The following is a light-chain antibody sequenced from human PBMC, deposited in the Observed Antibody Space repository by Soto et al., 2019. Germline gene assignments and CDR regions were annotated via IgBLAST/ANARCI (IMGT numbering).Light chain of an antibody. CDR3: QQYTSPTT. CDR1: HSISSW. V-gene: IGKV1-5*01. CDR2: DAS. Sequence: DIQMTQSPSTLSASVGDRVTITCRASHSISSWLAWYRQKPGKAPEVLIYDASRLQSGVPSRFSGSESGTEFTLTISGLQPDDFATYYCQQYTSPTTLGQGTKVEIK. J-gene: IGKJ1*01.